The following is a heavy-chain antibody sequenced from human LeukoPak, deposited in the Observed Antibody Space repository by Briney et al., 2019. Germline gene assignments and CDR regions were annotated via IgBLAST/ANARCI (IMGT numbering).Heavy chain of an antibody. J-gene: IGHJ4*02. CDR3: VRLSPYDSSGYYYDY. V-gene: IGHV3-13*01. CDR2: IGTAGDT. Sequence: PGGSLRLSCAASGFTFRSYDMHWVRQATGKGLEWVSGIGTAGDTYYPGSVKGRFTISRENAKNSMYLQMNSLRAGDTAVYYCVRLSPYDSSGYYYDYWGQGTLVTVSS. CDR1: GFTFRSYD. D-gene: IGHD3-22*01.